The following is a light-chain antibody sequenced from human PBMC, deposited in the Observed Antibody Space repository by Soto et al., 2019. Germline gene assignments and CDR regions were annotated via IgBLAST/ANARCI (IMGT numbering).Light chain of an antibody. Sequence: DIQMTQSPSSLSASVGDRVTITCQASQDISNYLNWYQQKPGKAPKLLIYDASNLETGVPSRFSGSGSGTDFTFTISSLQPEDFATYYCQQANSFPRTFGGGTKVDIK. J-gene: IGKJ4*01. CDR3: QQANSFPRT. CDR1: QDISNY. CDR2: DAS. V-gene: IGKV1-33*01.